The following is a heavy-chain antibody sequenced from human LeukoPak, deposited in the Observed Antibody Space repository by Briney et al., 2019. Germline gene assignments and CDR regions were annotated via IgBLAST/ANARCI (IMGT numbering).Heavy chain of an antibody. V-gene: IGHV3-23*01. Sequence: GGSLRLSCAASGFTFSSYAMSWVRQAPGKGLEWVSAISGSGGSTYYADSVKGRFTISRDNSKNTLYLQMNSLRAEDTAVYYCARGKNYYDSSGYYLYYFDYWGQGTLVTVSS. J-gene: IGHJ4*02. CDR3: ARGKNYYDSSGYYLYYFDY. CDR1: GFTFSSYA. D-gene: IGHD3-22*01. CDR2: ISGSGGST.